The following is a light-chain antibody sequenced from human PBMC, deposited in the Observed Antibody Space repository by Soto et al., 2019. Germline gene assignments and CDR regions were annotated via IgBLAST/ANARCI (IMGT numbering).Light chain of an antibody. CDR3: QQYGSSPE. CDR1: QSVSSSY. Sequence: EIVLTQSPGTLSLSPGERATLSCMASQSVSSSYLAWYQQKPGQAARLLIYGASSRATGIPDRFSGCGSGTDFTLTISRLEPEDSGVYYCQQYGSSPEFGQGPKVEI. CDR2: GAS. V-gene: IGKV3-20*01. J-gene: IGKJ1*01.